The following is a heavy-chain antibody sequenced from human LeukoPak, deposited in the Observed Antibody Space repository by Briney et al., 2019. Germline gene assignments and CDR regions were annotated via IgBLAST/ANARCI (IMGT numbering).Heavy chain of an antibody. Sequence: PGGSLRLSCAASGFTFSSYSMNGVRQAPGEGLEWVSSISSSSSYIYYADSVKGRFTISRDNAKNSLYLQMNSLRAEDTAVYYCARDLTLRGRCGFDPWGQGTLVTVSS. D-gene: IGHD3-10*01. CDR3: ARDLTLRGRCGFDP. V-gene: IGHV3-21*01. J-gene: IGHJ5*02. CDR1: GFTFSSYS. CDR2: ISSSSSYI.